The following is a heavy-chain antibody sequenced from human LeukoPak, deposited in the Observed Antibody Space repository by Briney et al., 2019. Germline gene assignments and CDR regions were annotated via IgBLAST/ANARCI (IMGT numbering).Heavy chain of an antibody. Sequence: SETLSLTCAVYGGSFSGYYGSWIRHPPGKGREWIGEIKHSGSTNYNPSLKSRVTISVDTPKNQFSLKLSSVTAADTAVYYCATSGYCSGGSCYRLFDYWGQGTLVTVSS. J-gene: IGHJ4*02. V-gene: IGHV4-34*01. CDR3: ATSGYCSGGSCYRLFDY. D-gene: IGHD2-15*01. CDR2: IKHSGST. CDR1: GGSFSGYY.